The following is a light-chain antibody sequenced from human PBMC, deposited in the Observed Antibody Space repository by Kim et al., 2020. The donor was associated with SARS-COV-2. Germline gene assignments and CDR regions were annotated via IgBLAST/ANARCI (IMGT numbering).Light chain of an antibody. CDR2: AAS. J-gene: IGKJ2*01. Sequence: DIQMTQSPSSLSASVGDRVTITCRASQTIGIYLNWYQHKPGKAPKLLIYAASSLQSGVPSSFSGSGSGTDFTLTISSLQPEDFATYYWQQSYSTPYTLGQGTKLEI. CDR1: QTIGIY. CDR3: QQSYSTPYT. V-gene: IGKV1-39*01.